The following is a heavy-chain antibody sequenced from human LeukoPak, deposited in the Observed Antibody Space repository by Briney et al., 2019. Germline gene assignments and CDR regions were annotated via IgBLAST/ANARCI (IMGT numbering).Heavy chain of an antibody. CDR1: GFTFSSYA. CDR3: AKIGYCSSTSCPR. J-gene: IGHJ4*02. D-gene: IGHD2-2*01. CDR2: FSGSGGST. Sequence: GGSLRLSCAASGFTFSSYAISWVRQAPGKGLEWVSAFSGSGGSTYYAYSLKGRFTISRDNSKNTLYLQMNSMRAEDTAVYYCAKIGYCSSTSCPRWGQGTLVTVSS. V-gene: IGHV3-23*01.